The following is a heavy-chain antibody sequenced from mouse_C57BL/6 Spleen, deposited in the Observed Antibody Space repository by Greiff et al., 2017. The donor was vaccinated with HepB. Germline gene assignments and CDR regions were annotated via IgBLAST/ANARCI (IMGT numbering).Heavy chain of an antibody. D-gene: IGHD3-1*01. V-gene: IGHV1-55*01. Sequence: QVQLKQPGAELVKPGASVKMSCKASGYTFTSYWITWVKQRPGQGLEWIGDIYPGSGSTNYNEKFKSKATLTVDTSSSTAYMQLSSLTSEDSAVYYCASRGPGLYAMDYWGQGTSVTVSS. CDR1: GYTFTSYW. CDR3: ASRGPGLYAMDY. CDR2: IYPGSGST. J-gene: IGHJ4*01.